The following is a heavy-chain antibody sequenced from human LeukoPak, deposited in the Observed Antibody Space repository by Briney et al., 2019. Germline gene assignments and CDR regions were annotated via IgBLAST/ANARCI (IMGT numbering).Heavy chain of an antibody. V-gene: IGHV1-8*01. J-gene: IGHJ6*02. CDR3: ARDGATRGYYYYGMDV. CDR2: MNPNSGNT. CDR1: GYTFTSYD. D-gene: IGHD4-17*01. Sequence: ASVKVSCKASGYTFTSYDINWVRQATGQGLEWMGWMNPNSGNTGYAQKFQGRVTMTRNTSISTAYMELSSLRSEDTAVYYCARDGATRGYYYYGMDVWGQGTTVTVSS.